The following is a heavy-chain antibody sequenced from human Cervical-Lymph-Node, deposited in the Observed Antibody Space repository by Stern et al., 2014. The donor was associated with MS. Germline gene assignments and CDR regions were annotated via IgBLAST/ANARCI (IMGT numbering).Heavy chain of an antibody. CDR2: ISDNGKNI. Sequence: EVQLVESGGGLVQPGGSLRLSCAASGFTFSNYSITWVRQTPGKGLEWVSYISDNGKNIYYADSVRGRFTISRDQSKNSVYLHMNSLRDEDTAVYYCAREMDVWGQGTTVTVSS. J-gene: IGHJ6*02. CDR3: AREMDV. V-gene: IGHV3-48*02. CDR1: GFTFSNYS.